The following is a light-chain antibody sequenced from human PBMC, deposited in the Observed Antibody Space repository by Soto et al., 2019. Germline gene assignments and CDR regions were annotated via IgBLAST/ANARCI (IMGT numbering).Light chain of an antibody. CDR2: DAS. CDR3: QQRGNWPIT. Sequence: DIVLTQSRAALSLTPGERATLSCRASQSFSSYLAWYQQRPGQAPRLLIYDASVRATGIPPRFSGSGSGTDFTLTISSLEPEDFAVYYCQQRGNWPITFGQGTRLEIK. CDR1: QSFSSY. V-gene: IGKV3-11*01. J-gene: IGKJ5*01.